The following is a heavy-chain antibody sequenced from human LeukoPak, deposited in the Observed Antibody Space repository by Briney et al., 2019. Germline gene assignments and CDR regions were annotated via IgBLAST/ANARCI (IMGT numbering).Heavy chain of an antibody. CDR2: IRYDGSNK. CDR1: GFTFSSYG. CDR3: AKDGGSSPNFDY. J-gene: IGHJ4*02. V-gene: IGHV3-30*02. D-gene: IGHD6-6*01. Sequence: GGSLRLSCAASGFTFSSYGMHWVRQAPGKGLEWVAFIRYDGSNKYYADSVKGRFTISRDNSKNTLYLQMNSLRAEDTAVYYCAKDGGSSPNFDYWGQGTLVTVSS.